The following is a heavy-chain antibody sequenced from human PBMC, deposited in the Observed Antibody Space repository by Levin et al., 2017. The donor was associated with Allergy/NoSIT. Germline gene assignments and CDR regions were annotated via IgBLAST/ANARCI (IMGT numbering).Heavy chain of an antibody. CDR1: GFSFDDYA. J-gene: IGHJ3*02. D-gene: IGHD4-17*01. CDR3: LTGGDYGHRGVQDAFDI. Sequence: PGGSLRLSCAASGFSFDDYAMYWVRQAPGKGLEWVSGITWNSGSMGYADSVRGRFTISRDNAKNSLFLQMNSLRAEDTALYYCLTGGDYGHRGVQDAFDIWGQGTMVTVSS. V-gene: IGHV3-9*01. CDR2: ITWNSGSM.